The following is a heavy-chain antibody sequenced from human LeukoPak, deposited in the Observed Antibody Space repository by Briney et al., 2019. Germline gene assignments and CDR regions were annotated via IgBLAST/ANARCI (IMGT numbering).Heavy chain of an antibody. Sequence: GGSLRLSCAASGFTFSYYGMSWVRQAPGKGLEWVSSISGSGDATYYADSVKGRFTISRDSSKNTLYLQMNSLRAEDTAVYYCAKGGYFDNIDYWGQGTLVTVSS. CDR1: GFTFSYYG. V-gene: IGHV3-23*01. J-gene: IGHJ4*02. CDR3: AKGGYFDNIDY. CDR2: ISGSGDAT. D-gene: IGHD3-22*01.